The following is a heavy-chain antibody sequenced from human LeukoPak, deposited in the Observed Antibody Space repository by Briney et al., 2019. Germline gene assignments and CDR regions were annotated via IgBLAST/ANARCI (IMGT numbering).Heavy chain of an antibody. D-gene: IGHD6-19*01. V-gene: IGHV3-9*01. Sequence: TGGSLRLSCAASGFTFDDYAMFWVRQAPGKGLEWVSGISWDSRNIGYAASVKGRFTTSRDNGKNSLYLQMNSLRPDDTALYYCARGNRDTSGFYFYYGMDVWGQGTLVTVSS. J-gene: IGHJ6*02. CDR1: GFTFDDYA. CDR3: ARGNRDTSGFYFYYGMDV. CDR2: ISWDSRNI.